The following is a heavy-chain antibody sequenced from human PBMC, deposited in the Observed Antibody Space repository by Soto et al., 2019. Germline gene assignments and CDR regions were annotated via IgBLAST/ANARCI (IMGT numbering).Heavy chain of an antibody. CDR3: TTDSWFGELLVDY. J-gene: IGHJ4*02. V-gene: IGHV3-15*01. D-gene: IGHD3-10*01. CDR1: GFTFSNAW. CDR2: IKSKTDGGTT. Sequence: GGSLRLSCAASGFTFSNAWMSWVRQAPGKGLEWVGRIKSKTDGGTTDYAAPVKGRFTISRDDSKNTLYLQMNSLKTEDTAVYYCTTDSWFGELLVDYWGQGTLVTVS.